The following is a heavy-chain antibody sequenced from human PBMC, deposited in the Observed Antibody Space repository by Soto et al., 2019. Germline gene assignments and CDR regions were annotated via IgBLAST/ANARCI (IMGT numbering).Heavy chain of an antibody. D-gene: IGHD3-10*01. J-gene: IGHJ6*02. CDR1: GFTFSSYA. CDR3: ARDGYGSGSYYIDYYYGMDV. CDR2: ISYDGSNK. V-gene: IGHV3-30-3*01. Sequence: SLRLSCAASGFTFSSYAMHWVRQAPGKGLEWVAVISYDGSNKYYADSVKGRFTISRDNSKNTLYLQMNSLRAEDTAVYYCARDGYGSGSYYIDYYYGMDVWRQVTTFTAS.